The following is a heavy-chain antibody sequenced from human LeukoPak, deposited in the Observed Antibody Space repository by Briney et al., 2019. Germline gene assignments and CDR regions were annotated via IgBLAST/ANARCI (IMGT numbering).Heavy chain of an antibody. CDR2: ISSSGSTI. V-gene: IGHV3-48*03. D-gene: IGHD2-21*02. Sequence: GGSLRLSCAASGFTFSSYEMNWVRQAPGKGLEWVSYISSSGSTIYYAGSVKGRFTISRDNAKNSLYLQMNSLRAEDTAVYYCAREGALAYCGGDCYPDAFDIWGQGTMVTVSS. J-gene: IGHJ3*02. CDR1: GFTFSSYE. CDR3: AREGALAYCGGDCYPDAFDI.